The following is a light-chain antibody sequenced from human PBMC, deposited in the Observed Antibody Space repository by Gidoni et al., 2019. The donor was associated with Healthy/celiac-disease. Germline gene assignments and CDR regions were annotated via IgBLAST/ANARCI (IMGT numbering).Light chain of an antibody. Sequence: SYVLTQPPSVSVAPGQTARITCGGNNIGSKSVPWYQQKPGQSPVLVVYDDSDRPSGLPERFSGSNSGNTATLTISRVEAGDEADYYCQVWDSSSDHHYVFGTGTKVTVL. V-gene: IGLV3-21*02. CDR3: QVWDSSSDHHYV. CDR1: NIGSKS. CDR2: DDS. J-gene: IGLJ1*01.